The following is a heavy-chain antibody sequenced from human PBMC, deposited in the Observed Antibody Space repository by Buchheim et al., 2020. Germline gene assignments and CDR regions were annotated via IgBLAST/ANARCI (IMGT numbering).Heavy chain of an antibody. V-gene: IGHV4-34*01. CDR2: INHSGST. Sequence: QVQLQQWGAGLLKPSETLSLTCAVYGGSFSGYYWSWIRQPPGKGLEWIGEINHSGSTNYNPSLKSRVTISVDTSKNQFSLKLSSVTAADTAVYYCATGLGIQLWFSWFDPWGQGTL. CDR3: ATGLGIQLWFSWFDP. CDR1: GGSFSGYY. D-gene: IGHD5-18*01. J-gene: IGHJ5*02.